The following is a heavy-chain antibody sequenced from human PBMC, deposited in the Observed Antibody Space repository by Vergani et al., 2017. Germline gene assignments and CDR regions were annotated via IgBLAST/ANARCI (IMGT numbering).Heavy chain of an antibody. CDR2: IYNSGST. CDR3: ARVVITYYDYYMDV. J-gene: IGHJ6*03. Sequence: QVQLQESGPGLVKPSETLSLTCTVSGGPISRYYWSWIRQHPGQGVAWIGYIYNSGSTNYNPSLKSRVTLSVDTSKTQFSLKLSSVTAAYTDVYYCARVVITYYDYYMDVWGKGTTVTVSS. CDR1: GGPISRYY. D-gene: IGHD3-22*01. V-gene: IGHV4-59*01.